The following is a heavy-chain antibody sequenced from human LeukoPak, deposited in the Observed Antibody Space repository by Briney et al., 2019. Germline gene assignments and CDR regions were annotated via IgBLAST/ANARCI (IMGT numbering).Heavy chain of an antibody. J-gene: IGHJ4*02. CDR1: GGTFSSYA. Sequence: SVKVSCKASGGTFSSYAISWVRQAPGQGLEWMEGIIPIFGTANYAQKFQGRVTITADESTSTAYMELSSLRSEDTAVYYCARVRPGRMAARFSYFDYWGQGTLVTVSS. D-gene: IGHD6-6*01. CDR2: IIPIFGTA. CDR3: ARVRPGRMAARFSYFDY. V-gene: IGHV1-69*13.